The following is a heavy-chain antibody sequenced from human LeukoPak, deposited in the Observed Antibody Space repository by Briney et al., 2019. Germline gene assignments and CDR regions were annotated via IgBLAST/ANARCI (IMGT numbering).Heavy chain of an antibody. D-gene: IGHD5-24*01. CDR3: ARGKDGYNSI. Sequence: SETLSLTCTVSGGSISSHYWSWIRQPPGKGLEWIAYIYYSGSTNYNPSLKSQVTISVDTSKNQFSLKLSSVTAADTAVYYCARGKDGYNSIWGQGTLVTVSS. V-gene: IGHV4-59*11. CDR1: GGSISSHY. CDR2: IYYSGST. J-gene: IGHJ4*02.